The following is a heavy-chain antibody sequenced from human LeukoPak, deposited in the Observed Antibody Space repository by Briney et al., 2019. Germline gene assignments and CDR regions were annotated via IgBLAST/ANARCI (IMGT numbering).Heavy chain of an antibody. CDR3: TTAPVAVAGLMTAFDI. V-gene: IGHV3-23*01. CDR2: ISGSGGST. Sequence: GGSLRLSCAASGFTFSSYAMSWVRQAPGKGLEWVSAISGSGGSTYYADSVKGRFTISRDNSKNTLYLQMNSLKTEDTAVYYCTTAPVAVAGLMTAFDIWGQGTMVTVSS. D-gene: IGHD6-19*01. CDR1: GFTFSSYA. J-gene: IGHJ3*02.